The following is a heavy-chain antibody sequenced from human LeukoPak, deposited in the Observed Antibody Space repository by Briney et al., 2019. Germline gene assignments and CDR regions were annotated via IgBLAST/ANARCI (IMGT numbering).Heavy chain of an antibody. CDR2: MNPNNGHT. CDR1: GYTFNAHD. Sequence: GASVKVSCKASGYTFNAHDINWVRQATGQGLEWMGWMNPNNGHTGYAQKFQGRATITRDISISTAYMELSSLRSEDTAVYYCARAYGDHPRWSFDLWGRGTLVTVSS. D-gene: IGHD4-17*01. J-gene: IGHJ2*01. V-gene: IGHV1-8*03. CDR3: ARAYGDHPRWSFDL.